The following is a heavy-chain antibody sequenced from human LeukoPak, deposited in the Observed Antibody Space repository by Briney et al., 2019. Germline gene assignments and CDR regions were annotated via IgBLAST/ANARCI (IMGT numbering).Heavy chain of an antibody. CDR3: ARHQYPDSYSDAFDI. CDR2: IYYSGST. V-gene: IGHV4-59*08. CDR1: GGSISSYY. D-gene: IGHD4-11*01. Sequence: PSETLSLTGTVSGGSISSYYWSWIRQPPGKGLEWIGYIYYSGSTNYNPSLKSRVTISVDTSKNQFSLKLSSVTAADTAVYYCARHQYPDSYSDAFDIWGQGTMVTVSS. J-gene: IGHJ3*02.